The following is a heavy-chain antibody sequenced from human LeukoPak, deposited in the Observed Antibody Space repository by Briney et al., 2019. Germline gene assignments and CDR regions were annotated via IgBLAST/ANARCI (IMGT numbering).Heavy chain of an antibody. CDR2: IYSGGST. CDR3: ARDGAAAEGFDAFDI. CDR1: GFTVSSNY. Sequence: GGSLRLSCAASGFTVSSNYMSWVRQAPGKGLEWVSVIYSGGSTYYADSVKGRFTISRDNSKNTLYLQMNSLRAEDTAVYYCARDGAAAEGFDAFDIWGQGTMVTVSS. V-gene: IGHV3-53*01. J-gene: IGHJ3*02. D-gene: IGHD6-13*01.